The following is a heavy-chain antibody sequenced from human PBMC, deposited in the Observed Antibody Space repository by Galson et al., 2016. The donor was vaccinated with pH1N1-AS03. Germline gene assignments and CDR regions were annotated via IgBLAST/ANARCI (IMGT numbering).Heavy chain of an antibody. D-gene: IGHD5-12*01. CDR3: AKTRKRGYSGYSFFEGPLDY. CDR1: GFTFSTYG. J-gene: IGHJ4*02. Sequence: SLRLSCAASGFTFSTYGMHWVRQAPGKGLECVAIISYDGTNKYYADSVQGRFTISRDNSKNTLYLQMNSLRPEDTAVYYCAKTRKRGYSGYSFFEGPLDYWGQGTLGTVSS. CDR2: ISYDGTNK. V-gene: IGHV3-30*18.